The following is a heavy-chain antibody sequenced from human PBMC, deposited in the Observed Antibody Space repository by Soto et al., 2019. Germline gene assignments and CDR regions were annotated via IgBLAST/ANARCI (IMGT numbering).Heavy chain of an antibody. CDR2: IYYSGST. CDR1: GGSISSGDYY. V-gene: IGHV4-30-4*01. D-gene: IGHD3-16*01. Sequence: SETLSLTCTVSGGSISSGDYYWSWIRQPPGKGLEWIGYIYYSGSTFYNPSLKNRVTISLDTSKIQFSLKLSSVTAADTAVYHCVREGGDNWFDPWGQGTLVTVSS. J-gene: IGHJ5*02. CDR3: VREGGDNWFDP.